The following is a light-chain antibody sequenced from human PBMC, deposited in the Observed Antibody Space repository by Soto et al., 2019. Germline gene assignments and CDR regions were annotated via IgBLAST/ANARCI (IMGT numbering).Light chain of an antibody. Sequence: EKVMTQSPATLSVSPGERATLSCRASQSVSSNLAWYQQKPGQAPRLLIYDASTRATGIPARFSGSGSGTEFTLTISSLQSEYLAVYYCQQYDDWAETFGQGTKVEIK. CDR3: QQYDDWAET. J-gene: IGKJ1*01. CDR1: QSVSSN. CDR2: DAS. V-gene: IGKV3-15*01.